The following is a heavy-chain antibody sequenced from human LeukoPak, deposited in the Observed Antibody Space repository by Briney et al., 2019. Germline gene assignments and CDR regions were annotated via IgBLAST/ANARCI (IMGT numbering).Heavy chain of an antibody. CDR3: VTLGAEY. J-gene: IGHJ4*02. D-gene: IGHD3-16*01. CDR1: GFTLKTYA. CDR2: ISSNGGST. Sequence: GGPLRLSCSASGFTLKTYALQLVRQAPGKGLEYVSAISSNGGSTYYANSVKSRFTITRHNSKNTLYLQMGSLRPEDTAVYYWVTLGAEYWGQGTLVTVSS. V-gene: IGHV3-64*01.